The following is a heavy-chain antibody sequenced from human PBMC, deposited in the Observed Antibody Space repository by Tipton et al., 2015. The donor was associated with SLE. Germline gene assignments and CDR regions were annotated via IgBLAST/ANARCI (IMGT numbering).Heavy chain of an antibody. D-gene: IGHD1-7*01. Sequence: LRLSCTVSGGSIRSTNYYWGWIRQPPGKGLEWIGSIYYNGNTYYKSSLKSRVTISVDTSKNQFSLRVSSVAAADTAVYYCARQATRELLWVTGLDYFDCWGQGALVTVSS. V-gene: IGHV4-39*01. CDR3: ARQATRELLWVTGLDYFDC. CDR2: IYYNGNT. CDR1: GGSIRSTNYY. J-gene: IGHJ4*02.